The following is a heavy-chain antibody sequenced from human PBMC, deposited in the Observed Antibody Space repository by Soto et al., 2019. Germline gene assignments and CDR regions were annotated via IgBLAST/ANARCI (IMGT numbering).Heavy chain of an antibody. CDR1: GFTFSSYA. CDR3: ATYSGSFQF. CDR2: IKQDGSEK. D-gene: IGHD1-26*01. V-gene: IGHV3-7*03. Sequence: GGSLRLSCVASGFTFSSYAMHWVRQAPGKGLEWVANIKQDGSEKSYVDSVKGRFTISRDNARNSLFLQMNNLKPEDTAVYYCATYSGSFQFWGQGTLVTVSS. J-gene: IGHJ4*02.